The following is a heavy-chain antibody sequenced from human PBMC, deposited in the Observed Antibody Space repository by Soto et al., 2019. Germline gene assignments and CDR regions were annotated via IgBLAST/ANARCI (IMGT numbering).Heavy chain of an antibody. Sequence: EVQLLEFGGGLGQPGGSLRLSCEASGFTFRAFAMNWVRQAPGKGLEWVSTVSGGTATTYADSVRGRFTISRDNSKNTVYLHMNSLRPGDTAVYFCAKGSHIAARPFYFDFWGRGTLVTVSS. J-gene: IGHJ4*02. D-gene: IGHD6-6*01. CDR2: VSGGTAT. CDR3: AKGSHIAARPFYFDF. V-gene: IGHV3-23*01. CDR1: GFTFRAFA.